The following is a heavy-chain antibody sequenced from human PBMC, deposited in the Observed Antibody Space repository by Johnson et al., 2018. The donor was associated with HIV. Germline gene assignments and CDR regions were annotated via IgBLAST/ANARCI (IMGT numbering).Heavy chain of an antibody. D-gene: IGHD7-27*01. V-gene: IGHV3-7*05. Sequence: VQLVESGGGLVQPGGSLRLSCAASGFTFSSYWMSWVRQAPGKGLEWVANIKQDGSEKYYVDSVKGRFTISRDKAKHSLYRQMNSLRAEDTAVYYCASKSLGRRAFDSWGQGTMVTVS. CDR2: IKQDGSEK. CDR1: GFTFSSYW. CDR3: ASKSLGRRAFDS. J-gene: IGHJ3*02.